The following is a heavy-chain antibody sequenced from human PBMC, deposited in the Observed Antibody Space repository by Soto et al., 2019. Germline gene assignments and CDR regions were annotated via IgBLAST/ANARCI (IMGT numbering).Heavy chain of an antibody. CDR1: GFTVTNKY. V-gene: IGHV3-53*01. Sequence: GGSLRLSCAASGFTVTNKYMTWVRQAPGKGFEWVSLIYSGGATSYADSVKGRFTISRDNSKDILYLQVNSLRAEDTAVYYCARVDYGDYGWYFDLWGRGTLVTVSS. D-gene: IGHD4-17*01. CDR2: IYSGGAT. CDR3: ARVDYGDYGWYFDL. J-gene: IGHJ2*01.